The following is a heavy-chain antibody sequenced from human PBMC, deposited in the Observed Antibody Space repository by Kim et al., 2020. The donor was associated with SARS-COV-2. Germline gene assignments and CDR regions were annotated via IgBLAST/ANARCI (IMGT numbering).Heavy chain of an antibody. CDR1: GFTFSNAW. CDR2: IKSKTDGGTT. D-gene: IGHD3-16*01. Sequence: GGSLRLSCAASGFTFSNAWMTWVRQAPGKGLEWVGRIKSKTDGGTTDYAAPVKGRFTIYRDDSRNTLYLQINSLKTEDTAVYYCHWASSIDYWGQGTLVTVSS. V-gene: IGHV3-15*01. CDR3: HWASSIDY. J-gene: IGHJ4*02.